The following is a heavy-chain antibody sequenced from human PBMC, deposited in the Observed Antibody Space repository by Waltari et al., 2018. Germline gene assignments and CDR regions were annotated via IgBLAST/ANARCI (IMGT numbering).Heavy chain of an antibody. CDR3: ARGQSRAVTLTWGY. CDR2: MNPNSGNT. J-gene: IGHJ4*02. CDR1: GYTFTSYD. D-gene: IGHD4-4*01. Sequence: QVQLVQSGAEVKKPGASVKVSCKASGYTFTSYDINWVRQATGQGLEWMGWMNPNSGNTGYAQKFQGRVTMTRTTSISTAYMGLSSLRSEDTAVYYCARGQSRAVTLTWGYWGQGTLVTVSS. V-gene: IGHV1-8*01.